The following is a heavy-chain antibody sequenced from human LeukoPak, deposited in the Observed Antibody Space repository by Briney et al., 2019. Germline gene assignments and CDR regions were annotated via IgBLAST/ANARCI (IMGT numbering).Heavy chain of an antibody. D-gene: IGHD3-9*01. Sequence: GGSLRLSCAASGFTFSSYAMSWVRQAPGKGLEWVSAISGSGGSTYYADSVKGRFTISRDNSKNTLYLQMNSLRAEDTAVYYYANSLRYFGWPDRDAFDIWGQGTMVTVSS. J-gene: IGHJ3*02. CDR2: ISGSGGST. CDR3: ANSLRYFGWPDRDAFDI. CDR1: GFTFSSYA. V-gene: IGHV3-23*01.